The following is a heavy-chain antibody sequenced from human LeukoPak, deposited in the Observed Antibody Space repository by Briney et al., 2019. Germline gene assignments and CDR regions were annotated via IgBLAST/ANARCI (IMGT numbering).Heavy chain of an antibody. V-gene: IGHV3-30*04. Sequence: GGSLRLSCAASGFTFSTYALHWVRQAPGKGLEWVALISYDGSNKYYADSVKGRFTISRDNAKNSLYLQMNSLRAEDTAVYYCARESGSNYHYYYYMDVWGKGTTVTVSS. J-gene: IGHJ6*03. CDR1: GFTFSTYA. CDR3: ARESGSNYHYYYYMDV. D-gene: IGHD4-11*01. CDR2: ISYDGSNK.